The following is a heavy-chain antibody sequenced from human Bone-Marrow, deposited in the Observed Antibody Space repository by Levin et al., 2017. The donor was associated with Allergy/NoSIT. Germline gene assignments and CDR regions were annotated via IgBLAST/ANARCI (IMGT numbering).Heavy chain of an antibody. CDR2: IYYSGST. J-gene: IGHJ5*02. CDR1: GGSISSGDYY. D-gene: IGHD2-15*01. Sequence: SETLSLTCTVSGGSISSGDYYWSWIRQPPGKGLEWIGYIYYSGSTYYNPSLKSRVTISVDTSKNQFSLKLSSVTAADTAVYYCAREVVAAKGNWFDPWGQGTLVTVSS. CDR3: AREVVAAKGNWFDP. V-gene: IGHV4-30-4*01.